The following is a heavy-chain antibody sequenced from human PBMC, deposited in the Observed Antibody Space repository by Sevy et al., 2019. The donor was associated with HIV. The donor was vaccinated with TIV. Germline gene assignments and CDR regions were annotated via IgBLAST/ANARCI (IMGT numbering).Heavy chain of an antibody. J-gene: IGHJ4*02. CDR3: ARDQYYDSSGFTYFDH. D-gene: IGHD3-22*01. CDR2: ISYDGSNK. V-gene: IGHV3-30-3*01. Sequence: GGSLRLSCAASGFTFSSYAMHWVRQAPGKGLEWVAVISYDGSNKYYADSVKGRFTISRDNSKNTLYLQMNSLRAEDTAVYYCARDQYYDSSGFTYFDHWGQGTLVTVSS. CDR1: GFTFSSYA.